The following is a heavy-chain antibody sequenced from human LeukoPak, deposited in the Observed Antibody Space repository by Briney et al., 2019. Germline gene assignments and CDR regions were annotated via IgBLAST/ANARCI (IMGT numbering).Heavy chain of an antibody. Sequence: NPGGSLRLSCAASGFTFSSYTMIWVRQAPGKGLEWVSSITSSSSYISYADSVKGRFTISRDNAKNSLYLQMNSLRAEDTAFYYCARAPARGSLDYRGQGTLVAVSP. CDR2: ITSSSSYI. CDR1: GFTFSSYT. D-gene: IGHD3-10*01. CDR3: ARAPARGSLDY. J-gene: IGHJ4*02. V-gene: IGHV3-21*01.